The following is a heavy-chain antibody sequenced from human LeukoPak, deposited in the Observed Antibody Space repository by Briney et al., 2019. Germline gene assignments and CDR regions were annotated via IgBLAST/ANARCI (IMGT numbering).Heavy chain of an antibody. CDR3: AKDMGMTTVTTGLDY. CDR1: GFTFDDYA. CDR2: ISWNSGSI. J-gene: IGHJ4*02. Sequence: GRSLRLSCAASGFTFDDYAMHWVRQAPGKGLEWVSGISWNSGSIGYADSVKGRFTISRDNAKNSLYLQMNSLRAEDTALYYCAKDMGMTTVTTGLDYWGQGTLVTVSS. D-gene: IGHD4-17*01. V-gene: IGHV3-9*01.